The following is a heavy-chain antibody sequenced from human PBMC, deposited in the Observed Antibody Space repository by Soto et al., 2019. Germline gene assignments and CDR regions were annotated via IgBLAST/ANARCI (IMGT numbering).Heavy chain of an antibody. J-gene: IGHJ6*02. CDR3: TTEALVAPPYYYYYYGMDV. V-gene: IGHV3-15*07. CDR2: IKSKTDGGTT. Sequence: GGSLRLSCAASGFTFSNAWMNWVRQAPGKGLEWVGRIKSKTDGGTTDYAAPVKGRFTISRDDSKNTLYLQMNSLKTEDTAVYYCTTEALVAPPYYYYYYGMDVWGQGTTVTVSS. CDR1: GFTFSNAW.